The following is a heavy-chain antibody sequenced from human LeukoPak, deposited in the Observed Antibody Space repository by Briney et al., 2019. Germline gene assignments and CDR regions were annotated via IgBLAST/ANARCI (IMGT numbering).Heavy chain of an antibody. Sequence: GGSLRLPCAASGFTVSSNYMTWVRQAPGKGLEWVSVIYSGGSTYYADSVAGRFTISRDNSKNTLYLQMNSLRAEDTAVYYCARDPRGSGSYSKFDYWGQGTLVTVSS. CDR3: ARDPRGSGSYSKFDY. CDR2: IYSGGST. J-gene: IGHJ4*02. CDR1: GFTVSSNY. V-gene: IGHV3-53*01. D-gene: IGHD3-10*01.